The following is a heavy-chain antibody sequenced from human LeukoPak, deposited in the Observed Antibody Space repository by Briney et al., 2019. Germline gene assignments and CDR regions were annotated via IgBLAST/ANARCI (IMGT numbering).Heavy chain of an antibody. Sequence: ASVKVSCKAFGHTFTNYGIFWVRQAPGQGLEWMGWISAYSGNTNYAQKLQGRVTMTTETSTSTAYMELESLRSDDTAVYYCAISQGSYYDTSGYLGGDYWGQGTLVTVSS. J-gene: IGHJ4*02. CDR2: ISAYSGNT. D-gene: IGHD3-22*01. V-gene: IGHV1-18*01. CDR3: AISQGSYYDTSGYLGGDY. CDR1: GHTFTNYG.